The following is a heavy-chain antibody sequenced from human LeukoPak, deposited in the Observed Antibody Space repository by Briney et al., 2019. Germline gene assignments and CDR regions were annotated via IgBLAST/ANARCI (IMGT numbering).Heavy chain of an antibody. V-gene: IGHV1-69*06. D-gene: IGHD3-9*01. CDR1: GDTFSSYA. Sequence: SVKVSCKASGDTFSSYAISWVRQAPGQGLEWMGGIIPIFGTANYAQKFQGRVTITADKSTSTAYMELSSLRSEDTAVYYCARDSIGGYDILTGYVPAPNWFDPWGQGTLVTVSS. CDR2: IIPIFGTA. J-gene: IGHJ5*02. CDR3: ARDSIGGYDILTGYVPAPNWFDP.